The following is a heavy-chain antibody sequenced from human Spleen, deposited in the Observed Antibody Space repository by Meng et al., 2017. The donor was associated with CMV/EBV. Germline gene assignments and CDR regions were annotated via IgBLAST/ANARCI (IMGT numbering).Heavy chain of an antibody. V-gene: IGHV3-7*01. J-gene: IGHJ6*02. CDR3: ARDAVLKWSWYYDFWSGFGGMDV. CDR1: GFTFSSYW. CDR2: IKQDGSET. Sequence: GESLKISCAASGFTFSSYWMSWVRQAPGKGPEWVANIKQDGSETYYVDSVKGRFTISRDNAKTSLYLQMNSLRAEDTAVYYCARDAVLKWSWYYDFWSGFGGMDVWGQGTTVTVSS. D-gene: IGHD3-3*01.